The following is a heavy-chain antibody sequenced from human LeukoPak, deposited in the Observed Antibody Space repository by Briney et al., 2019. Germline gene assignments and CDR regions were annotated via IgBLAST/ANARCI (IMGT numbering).Heavy chain of an antibody. Sequence: GGSLRLSCAASGFTFSSYWMHWVRQAPGKGLVWVSRINSDGSSTSYADSVKGRLTISRDNAKNTLYLQMNSLRAEDTAVYYCAKGRIAAANWFDPWGQGTLVTVSS. V-gene: IGHV3-74*01. CDR1: GFTFSSYW. CDR2: INSDGSST. D-gene: IGHD6-13*01. CDR3: AKGRIAAANWFDP. J-gene: IGHJ5*02.